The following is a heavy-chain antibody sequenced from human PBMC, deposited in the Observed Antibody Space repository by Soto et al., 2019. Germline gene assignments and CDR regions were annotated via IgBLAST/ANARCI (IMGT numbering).Heavy chain of an antibody. CDR3: AKRRDNYDSTGYYCS. CDR2: ITGGGGGT. J-gene: IGHJ5*02. CDR1: GFTSSGYA. V-gene: IGHV3-23*01. Sequence: EVQLLESGGGLVQPGGSLRLSCTASGFTSSGYAMSWVRQAPGKGLEWVSSITGGGGGTYYADSVRGRFTISRDNSKNTLYLQMNSLRVEDTALYYCAKRRDNYDSTGYYCSWGQGTLVTVSS. D-gene: IGHD3-22*01.